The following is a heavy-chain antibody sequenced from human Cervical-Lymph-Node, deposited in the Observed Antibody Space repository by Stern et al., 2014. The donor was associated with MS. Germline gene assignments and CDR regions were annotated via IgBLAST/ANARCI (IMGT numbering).Heavy chain of an antibody. V-gene: IGHV3-30*01. D-gene: IGHD6-13*01. Sequence: VQLVESGGGVVQPGRSLRLSCAASGFTFSSYAMHWVRQAPGKGLEWVAVISYDGSNKYYADSVKGRFTISRDNSKNTLYLQMNSLRAEDTAVYYCARDSIAAAGGDWFDPWGQGTLVTVSS. J-gene: IGHJ5*02. CDR2: ISYDGSNK. CDR3: ARDSIAAAGGDWFDP. CDR1: GFTFSSYA.